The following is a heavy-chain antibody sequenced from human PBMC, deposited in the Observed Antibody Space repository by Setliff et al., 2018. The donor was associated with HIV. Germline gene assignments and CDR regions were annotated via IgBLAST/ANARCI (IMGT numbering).Heavy chain of an antibody. CDR2: IYHSGST. CDR3: ARDAPTVYASGWFDP. Sequence: PSETLSLTCAVSGYSISSGFYWGWIRQPPGKGLEWIGSIYHSGSTYYNPSLRSRVTISVDTSKNQFSLKLSSVTAADTAVYYCARDAPTVYASGWFDPWGQGTLVTVSS. D-gene: IGHD2-8*01. V-gene: IGHV4-38-2*02. J-gene: IGHJ5*02. CDR1: GYSISSGFY.